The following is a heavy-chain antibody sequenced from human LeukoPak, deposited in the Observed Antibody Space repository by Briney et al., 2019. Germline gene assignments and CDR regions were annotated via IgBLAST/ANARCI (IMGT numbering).Heavy chain of an antibody. D-gene: IGHD3-22*01. Sequence: SVKVSCKASGGTFSSYAISWVRQAPGQGLEWMGRIIPIFGTANCAQKFQGRVTITADKSTSTAYMELSSLRSEDTAVYYCAYYYDSSGYYERYYFDYWGQGTLVTVSS. J-gene: IGHJ4*02. CDR1: GGTFSSYA. V-gene: IGHV1-69*06. CDR3: AYYYDSSGYYERYYFDY. CDR2: IIPIFGTA.